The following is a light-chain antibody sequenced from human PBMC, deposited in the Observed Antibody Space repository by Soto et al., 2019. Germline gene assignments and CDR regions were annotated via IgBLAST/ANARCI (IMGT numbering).Light chain of an antibody. Sequence: SVRTQSPSTLILTRGERATLCXRARQKIVTYLAWYQHKTGQXTSVLXXGEXTRANGVPDRFIGSGSGRDFTLTISRLDPADFTVYYCRQYGTSPRWTFGQGTKVDI. V-gene: IGKV3-20*01. CDR3: RQYGTSPRWT. J-gene: IGKJ1*01. CDR1: QKIVTY. CDR2: GEX.